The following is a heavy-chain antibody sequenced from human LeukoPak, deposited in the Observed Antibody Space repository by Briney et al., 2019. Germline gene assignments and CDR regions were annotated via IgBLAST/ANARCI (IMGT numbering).Heavy chain of an antibody. CDR2: IYTTGNT. CDR1: GGSISSGSYY. V-gene: IGHV4-61*02. D-gene: IGHD4-23*01. CDR3: ARGGTVVAPYWYFDL. J-gene: IGHJ2*01. Sequence: KSSQTLSLTCSVSGGSISSGSYYWSWVRQPAGKGLEWIGRIYTTGNTNYNPSLKSRITISVDTSKNQFSLKLSSVTAADTAVYYCARGGTVVAPYWYFDLWGRGTLVTVSS.